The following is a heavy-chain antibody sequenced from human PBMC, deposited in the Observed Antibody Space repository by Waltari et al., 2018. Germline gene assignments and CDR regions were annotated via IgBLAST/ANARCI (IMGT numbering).Heavy chain of an antibody. CDR1: GASIGSGGYY. Sequence: QVRLQESGAGLLKPSETLSLNCDVSGASIGSGGYYWSWVRQAPGKGLGWVGFVFYSCTAYYNPSLMSRVKMSVDMSKNRFSLRLNAVTPADTAVYDCARESRATINYYGLDLWGQGTTVTVSS. V-gene: IGHV4-31*11. CDR2: VFYSCTA. CDR3: ARESRATINYYGLDL. J-gene: IGHJ6*02.